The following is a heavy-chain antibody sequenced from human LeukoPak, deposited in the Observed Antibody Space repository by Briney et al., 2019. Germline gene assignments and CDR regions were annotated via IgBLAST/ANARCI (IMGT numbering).Heavy chain of an antibody. Sequence: PEGSLRLSCAASGLSLSSNNMHWVRQTPGGGLEWLSYISAGSGTVFSADSVKGRFSISRDNARESLFLQMNSLRVEDTGVYYCTRDLGLRRMIWGRGTLVIVSS. J-gene: IGHJ2*01. V-gene: IGHV3-48*04. CDR2: ISAGSGTV. CDR3: TRDLGLRRMI. CDR1: GLSLSSNN.